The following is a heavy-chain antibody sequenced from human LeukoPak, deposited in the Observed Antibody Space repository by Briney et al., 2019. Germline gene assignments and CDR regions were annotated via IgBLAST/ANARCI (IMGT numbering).Heavy chain of an antibody. CDR3: ARDVLPIAAAANHIDY. Sequence: PGGSLRLSCAASGFTFSSYGMHWVRQAPGKGLEWVSGIIGSGGSTYYADSVKGRFTISRDNSKNTLYLQMNSLRAEDTAVYYCARDVLPIAAAANHIDYWGQGTLVPVSS. J-gene: IGHJ4*02. D-gene: IGHD6-13*01. CDR2: IIGSGGST. CDR1: GFTFSSYG. V-gene: IGHV3-NL1*01.